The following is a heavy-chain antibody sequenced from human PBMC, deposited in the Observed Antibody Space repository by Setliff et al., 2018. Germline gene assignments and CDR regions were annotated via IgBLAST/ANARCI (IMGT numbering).Heavy chain of an antibody. Sequence: AASVKVSCKASGYTFINYGITWVRQAPGQGPEWMGWINNYNTNTQYAQKVQGRVTVTTDTSTSTSYMELKGLASDDTAVYYCARINFYVSSGYYYAPDHWGQGTLVTVSS. CDR2: INNYNTNT. J-gene: IGHJ4*02. CDR1: GYTFINYG. CDR3: ARINFYVSSGYYYAPDH. V-gene: IGHV1-18*01. D-gene: IGHD3-22*01.